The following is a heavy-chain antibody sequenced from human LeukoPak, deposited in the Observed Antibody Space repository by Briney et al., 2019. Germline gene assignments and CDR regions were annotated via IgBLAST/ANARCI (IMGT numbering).Heavy chain of an antibody. Sequence: GGSLRLSCAASGFTFSSYEMNWVRQAPGKGLERVSYISSSGSTIYYADSVKGRFTISRDNAKNSLYLQMNSLRAEDTAVYYCARDNSEDYYGSGSYLQEFFSYYYGMDVWGQGTTVTVSS. D-gene: IGHD3-10*01. J-gene: IGHJ6*02. CDR3: ARDNSEDYYGSGSYLQEFFSYYYGMDV. CDR1: GFTFSSYE. CDR2: ISSSGSTI. V-gene: IGHV3-48*03.